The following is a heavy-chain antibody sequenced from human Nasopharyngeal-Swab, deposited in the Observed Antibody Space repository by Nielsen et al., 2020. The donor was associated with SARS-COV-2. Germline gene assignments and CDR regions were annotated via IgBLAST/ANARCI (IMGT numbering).Heavy chain of an antibody. D-gene: IGHD5-24*01. CDR3: ATLRDGYSFDY. V-gene: IGHV3-48*04. Sequence: GGSLRLSCAASGFTFSSYSMNWVRQAPGKGLEWVSYISSSGSTIYYADSVKGRFTISRDNAKNSLYLQMNSLRAEDTAVYYCATLRDGYSFDYWGQGTLVTVSS. CDR1: GFTFSSYS. CDR2: ISSSGSTI. J-gene: IGHJ4*02.